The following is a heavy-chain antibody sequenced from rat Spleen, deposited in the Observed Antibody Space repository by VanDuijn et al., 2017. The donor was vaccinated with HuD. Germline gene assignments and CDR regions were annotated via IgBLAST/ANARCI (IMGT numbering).Heavy chain of an antibody. CDR3: AKNYGGNGDVMDA. Sequence: EVQLVESGGGLVQPGRSLKLSCVASGFTFSSYWMYWIRQAPGKGLEWVSSINSDGGRTYYPDSVKGRFTISRDNAEKIVYLQMNSLRSEDTATYYCAKNYGGNGDVMDAWGQGASVTVSS. CDR1: GFTFSSYW. D-gene: IGHD1-11*01. V-gene: IGHV5-58*01. CDR2: INSDGGRT. J-gene: IGHJ4*01.